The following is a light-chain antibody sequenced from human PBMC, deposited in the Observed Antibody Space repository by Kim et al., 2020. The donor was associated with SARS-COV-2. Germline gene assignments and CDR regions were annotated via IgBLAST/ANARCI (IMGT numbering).Light chain of an antibody. V-gene: IGKV4-1*01. CDR1: QSVLSSSNNKNY. J-gene: IGKJ2*01. CDR2: WAS. CDR3: QQYYSTPYT. Sequence: DIVMTQSPDSLAVSLGERATINCKSSQSVLSSSNNKNYLTWYQQKPGQPPKLLIYWASTRESGVPERFSGSGSGTDFILTITNLQAEDVAVYYCQQYYSTPYTFGQGTKLEIK.